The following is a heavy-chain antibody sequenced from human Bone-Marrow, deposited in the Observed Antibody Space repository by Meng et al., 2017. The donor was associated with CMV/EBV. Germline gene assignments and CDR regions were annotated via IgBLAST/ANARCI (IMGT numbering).Heavy chain of an antibody. CDR2: IRSKAYGGTT. CDR3: TRVIAAAEFDY. Sequence: GESLKISCTASGFTFGDYAMSWVRQAPGKGLEWVGFIRSKAYGGTTEYAASVKGRFTISRDDSKSIAYLQMNSLKTEDTAVYYCTRVIAAAEFDYWGQGTLVTFSS. J-gene: IGHJ4*02. V-gene: IGHV3-49*04. D-gene: IGHD6-13*01. CDR1: GFTFGDYA.